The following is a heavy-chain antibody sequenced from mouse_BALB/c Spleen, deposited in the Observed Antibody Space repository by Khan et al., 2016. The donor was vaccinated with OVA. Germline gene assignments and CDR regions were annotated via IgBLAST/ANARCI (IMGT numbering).Heavy chain of an antibody. D-gene: IGHD2-3*01. CDR1: GYSITSDYA. J-gene: IGHJ2*02. Sequence: EVQLLESGPGLVKPSQSLSLTCTVTGYSITSDYAWNWIRQFPGNKLEWMGFISYSGNTKYNPSLKSRFSITRDTSKNQFFLQLNSVTTEDTATYYCARVDGWDFDYWGQGTSLTVSS. CDR3: ARVDGWDFDY. V-gene: IGHV3-2*02. CDR2: ISYSGNT.